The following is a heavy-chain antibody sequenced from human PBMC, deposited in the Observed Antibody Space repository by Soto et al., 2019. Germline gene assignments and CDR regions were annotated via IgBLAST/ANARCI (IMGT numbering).Heavy chain of an antibody. CDR2: IVVGSGNT. V-gene: IGHV1-58*01. CDR1: GFTFTSSA. D-gene: IGHD3-16*02. J-gene: IGHJ3*02. CDR3: AAWYYDYVWGSYRRPLFDI. Sequence: GASVKVSRKASGFTFTSSAVQWVRQARGQRLEWIGWIVVGSGNTNYAQKFQERVTITRGMSTSTAYMELSSLRSEDTAVYYCAAWYYDYVWGSYRRPLFDIWGQGTMVTVSS.